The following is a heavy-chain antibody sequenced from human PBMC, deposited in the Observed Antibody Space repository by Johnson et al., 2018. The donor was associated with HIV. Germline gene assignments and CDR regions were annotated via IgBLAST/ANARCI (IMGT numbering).Heavy chain of an antibody. V-gene: IGHV3-48*04. J-gene: IGHJ3*02. CDR3: ARDTVYGETAFDI. Sequence: VQLVESGGVVVQPGRSLRLSCAASGFTFSSYAMHWVRQAPGKGLEWVSYISSSGSTIYYADSVKGRFTISRDNAKNSLYLQMNSLRAEDTAVYYCARDTVYGETAFDIWGQGTMVTVSS. CDR2: ISSSGSTI. D-gene: IGHD4-17*01. CDR1: GFTFSSYA.